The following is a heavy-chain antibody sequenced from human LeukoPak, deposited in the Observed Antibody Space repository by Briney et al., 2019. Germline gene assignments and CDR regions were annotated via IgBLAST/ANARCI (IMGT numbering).Heavy chain of an antibody. CDR2: IYYSGST. D-gene: IGHD6-13*01. Sequence: SETLSLTCTVSGGSISSSSYYWGWIRQPPGKGLEWIGSIYYSGSTYYNPSLKSRVTISVDTSKNQFSLKLSSVTAADTAVYYCARERPSSRFDPWGQGTLVTVSS. CDR1: GGSISSSSYY. V-gene: IGHV4-39*07. CDR3: ARERPSSRFDP. J-gene: IGHJ5*02.